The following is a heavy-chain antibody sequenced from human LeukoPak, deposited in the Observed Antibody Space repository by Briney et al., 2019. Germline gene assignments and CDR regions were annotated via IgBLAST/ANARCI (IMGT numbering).Heavy chain of an antibody. J-gene: IGHJ6*02. D-gene: IGHD3-10*01. V-gene: IGHV3-21*01. Sequence: GGSLRLSCAASGFTFSSYSMNWVRQAPGKGLEWVSSISSSSSYIYYADSVKGRFTISRDNAKNSLYLQMNSLRAEDTAVYHCARDRITMVRGVPNYYYGMDVWGQGTTVTVSS. CDR2: ISSSSSYI. CDR3: ARDRITMVRGVPNYYYGMDV. CDR1: GFTFSSYS.